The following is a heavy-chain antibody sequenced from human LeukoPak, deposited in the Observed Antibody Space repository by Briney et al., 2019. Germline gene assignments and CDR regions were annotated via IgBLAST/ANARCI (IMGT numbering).Heavy chain of an antibody. CDR3: AREVFSVGVVLDY. J-gene: IGHJ4*02. V-gene: IGHV3-7*01. CDR1: GFTFSSYW. CDR2: IKQDGSEK. Sequence: GGSLRLSCAASGFTFSSYWMSWVRQAPGKGLEWVANIKQDGSEKYYVDSEKGRFTISRDNAKNSLYLQMNSLRAEDTAVYYCAREVFSVGVVLDYWGQGTLVTVSS. D-gene: IGHD3-3*01.